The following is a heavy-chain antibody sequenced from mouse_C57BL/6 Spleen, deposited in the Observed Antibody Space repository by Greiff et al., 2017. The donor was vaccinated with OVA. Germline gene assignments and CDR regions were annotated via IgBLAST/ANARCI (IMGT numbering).Heavy chain of an antibody. V-gene: IGHV5-4*01. CDR2: ISDGGSYT. CDR3: AREDTRFAY. Sequence: EVKLVESGGGLVKPGGSLKLSCAASGFTFSSYAMSWVRQTPEKRLEWVATISDGGSYTYYPDNVKGRFTISRDNAKNNLYLQMSHLKSEDTAMYYCAREDTRFAYWGQGTLVTVSA. CDR1: GFTFSSYA. D-gene: IGHD1-1*01. J-gene: IGHJ3*01.